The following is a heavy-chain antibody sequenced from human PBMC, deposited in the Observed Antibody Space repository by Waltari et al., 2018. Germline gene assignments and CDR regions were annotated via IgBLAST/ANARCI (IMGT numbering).Heavy chain of an antibody. D-gene: IGHD3-10*01. J-gene: IGHJ3*02. V-gene: IGHV3-11*04. CDR1: GFSFRDYY. CDR2: IRSSGSTI. Sequence: QVQLVESGGGLVKPGGSLRLSCAAYGFSFRDYYMSWIRQAPGKGLEWVSYIRSSGSTIYYTDSVKGRFTISRDNAKNSLYLQMNSLRAEDTAVYYCARVLLWFRESYSDAFDIWGLGTMVTVSS. CDR3: ARVLLWFRESYSDAFDI.